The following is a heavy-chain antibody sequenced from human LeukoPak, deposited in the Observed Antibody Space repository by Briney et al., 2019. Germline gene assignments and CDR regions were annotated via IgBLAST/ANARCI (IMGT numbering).Heavy chain of an antibody. CDR2: IYYSGST. Sequence: PSQTLSLTCTVSGGSISSGDYYWSWIRQPPGKGLEWIGYIYYSGSTYYNPSLKSRVTISVDTSKNQFSLKLSSVTAADTAVYYCARGYGDYESAWFDPWGQGTLVTVSP. CDR1: GGSISSGDYY. J-gene: IGHJ5*02. CDR3: ARGYGDYESAWFDP. D-gene: IGHD4-17*01. V-gene: IGHV4-30-4*01.